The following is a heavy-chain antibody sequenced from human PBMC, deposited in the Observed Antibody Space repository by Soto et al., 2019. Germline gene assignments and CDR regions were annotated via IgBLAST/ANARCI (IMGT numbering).Heavy chain of an antibody. J-gene: IGHJ6*02. D-gene: IGHD1-1*01. V-gene: IGHV1-46*01. CDR1: GYILSGYY. CDR3: ARERTGTTSMDV. Sequence: ASVKVSCKASGYILSGYYMHWVRQAPGQGLEWLGIINPSGGSTTYAQKFQGRVTMTRDTSTSTVYMELSSLRSDDTAMYYCARERTGTTSMDVWGQGTTVTVSS. CDR2: INPSGGST.